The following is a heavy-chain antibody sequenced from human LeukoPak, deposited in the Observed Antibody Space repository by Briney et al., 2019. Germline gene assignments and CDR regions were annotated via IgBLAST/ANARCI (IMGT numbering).Heavy chain of an antibody. Sequence: GGSLRLSCAASGFTFSSYGMSWVRQAPGKGLEWVSAISDSGGSTYYADSVKGRFTISRDNAKNSLYLQMNSLRAEDTAVYYCARDGTMVRGVNYYWGQGTLVTVSS. J-gene: IGHJ4*02. CDR3: ARDGTMVRGVNYY. D-gene: IGHD3-10*01. CDR2: ISDSGGST. CDR1: GFTFSSYG. V-gene: IGHV3-23*01.